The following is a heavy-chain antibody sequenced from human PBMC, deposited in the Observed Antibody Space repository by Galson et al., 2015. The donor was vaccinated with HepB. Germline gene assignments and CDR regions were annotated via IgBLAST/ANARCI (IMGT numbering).Heavy chain of an antibody. D-gene: IGHD2-15*01. Sequence: SVKVSCKASGGTFSSYAISWVRQAPGQGLEWMGGIIPIFGTANYAQKFQGRVTITADESTSTAYMELSSLRSEDTAVYYCARGYCSGGSCFYYYMDVWGKGTTVTVSS. V-gene: IGHV1-69*13. CDR3: ARGYCSGGSCFYYYMDV. CDR2: IIPIFGTA. J-gene: IGHJ6*03. CDR1: GGTFSSYA.